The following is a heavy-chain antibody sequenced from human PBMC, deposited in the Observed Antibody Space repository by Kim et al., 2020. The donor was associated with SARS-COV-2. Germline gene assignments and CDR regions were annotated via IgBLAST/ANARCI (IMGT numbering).Heavy chain of an antibody. CDR1: GGSFSGYY. J-gene: IGHJ4*02. D-gene: IGHD3-10*01. CDR3: ARGRRGKGTMVQGAAPFDY. CDR2: INHSGST. Sequence: SETLSLTCAVYGGSFSGYYWSWIRQPPGKGLEWIGEINHSGSTNYNPSLKSRVTISVDTSKNKFSLKLSSVTAADTAVYYCARGRRGKGTMVQGAAPFDYWGQGTLVTVSS. V-gene: IGHV4-34*01.